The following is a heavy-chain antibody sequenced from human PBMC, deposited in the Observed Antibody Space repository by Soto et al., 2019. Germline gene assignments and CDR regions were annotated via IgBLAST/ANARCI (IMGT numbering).Heavy chain of an antibody. CDR1: GYSFTSYW. J-gene: IGHJ5*02. V-gene: IGHV5-51*01. D-gene: IGHD2-2*01. CDR3: ARHLRCSNTSCHLYNWFDP. CDR2: IYPGDSDT. Sequence: GESLKISCKGSGYSFTSYWIGCVRQMPGKGLKWMGIIYPGDSDTRYSPSFQGQVTISADKSISTAYLQWSSLKASDTAMYYCARHLRCSNTSCHLYNWFDPWGQGTLVTVSS.